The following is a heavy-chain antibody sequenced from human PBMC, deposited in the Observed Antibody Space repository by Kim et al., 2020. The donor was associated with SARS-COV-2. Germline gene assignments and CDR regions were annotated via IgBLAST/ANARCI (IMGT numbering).Heavy chain of an antibody. J-gene: IGHJ6*03. CDR1: GGSISSYY. CDR2: IYYSGST. CDR3: AREARYSSFQAHYYYYYMDV. V-gene: IGHV4-59*01. D-gene: IGHD6-13*01. Sequence: SETLSLTCTVSGGSISSYYWSWIRQPPGKGLEWIGYIYYSGSTNYNPSLKSRVTISVDTSKNQFSLKLSSVTAADTAVYYCAREARYSSFQAHYYYYYMDVWGKGTTVTVSS.